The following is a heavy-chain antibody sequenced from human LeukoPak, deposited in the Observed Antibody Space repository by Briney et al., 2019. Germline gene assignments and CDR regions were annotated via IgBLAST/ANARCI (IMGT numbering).Heavy chain of an antibody. J-gene: IGHJ4*02. CDR1: GFTFSSYC. Sequence: PGRSLSLSCAASGFTFSSYCMHWVRRAPGKGLEWVAVISYDGSNKYYADSVKGRFTISRDNSKNTLYLQMNSLRAEDTAVYYCAKDSPMDYWGQGTLVTVSS. V-gene: IGHV3-30*18. CDR2: ISYDGSNK. CDR3: AKDSPMDY.